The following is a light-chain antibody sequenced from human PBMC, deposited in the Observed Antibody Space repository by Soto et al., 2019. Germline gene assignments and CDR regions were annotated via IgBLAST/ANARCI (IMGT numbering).Light chain of an antibody. V-gene: IGLV2-23*01. Sequence: LTQPASVSGSPGQSITISCTGTSSYVGSYNLVSWYQQHPGKAPKLMIYEGSKRPSGVSNRFSGSKSGNTASLTISGLLAEDEADYYCCSYAGSYTYVFGTGTKVTVL. CDR3: CSYAGSYTYV. J-gene: IGLJ1*01. CDR2: EGS. CDR1: SSYVGSYNL.